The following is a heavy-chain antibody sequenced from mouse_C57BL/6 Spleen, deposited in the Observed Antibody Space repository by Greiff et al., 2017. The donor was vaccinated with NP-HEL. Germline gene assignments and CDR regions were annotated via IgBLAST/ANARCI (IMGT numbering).Heavy chain of an antibody. V-gene: IGHV1-81*01. D-gene: IGHD1-1*01. CDR3: ARSGPFTTPVVAHFDY. Sequence: QVQLQQSGAELARPGASVKLSCKASGYTFTSYGISWVKQRTGQGLEWIGEIYPRSGNTYYNEKFKGKATLTADKSSSTAYMELRSLTSEDSAVYFCARSGPFTTPVVAHFDYWGQGTTLTVSS. J-gene: IGHJ2*01. CDR2: IYPRSGNT. CDR1: GYTFTSYG.